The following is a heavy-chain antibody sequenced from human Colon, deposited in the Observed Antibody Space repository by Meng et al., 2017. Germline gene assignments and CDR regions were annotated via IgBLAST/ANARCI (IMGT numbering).Heavy chain of an antibody. D-gene: IGHD3-10*01. Sequence: VQVVQYGDEGKKPGSSVRVSCKTFGGTFSNYGLTWVRQATGQGLEWMGWMNPNSGNTGYAQKFQGRVTITRNTSISTAYMELSSLRSEDTAVYYCARVPSITMVRGVILFFDYWGQGTLVTVSS. CDR3: ARVPSITMVRGVILFFDY. J-gene: IGHJ4*02. CDR1: GGTFSNYG. CDR2: MNPNSGNT. V-gene: IGHV1-8*03.